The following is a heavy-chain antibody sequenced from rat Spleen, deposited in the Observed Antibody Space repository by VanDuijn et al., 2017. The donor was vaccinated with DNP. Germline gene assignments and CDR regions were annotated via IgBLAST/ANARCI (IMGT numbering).Heavy chain of an antibody. Sequence: EVKLVESGGGLVQPGRSLKLSCAASGFTFMNYGMAWVRQAPTKGLEWVAFVNNGGDKIYYRDSVKGRFTLSRDKAKDTQTLQMDDLRSKDTATYYCTRYEGGYYNFDEWGQGVMVTVSS. CDR2: VNNGGDKI. CDR3: TRYEGGYYNFDE. D-gene: IGHD1-1*01. J-gene: IGHJ2*01. CDR1: GFTFMNYG. V-gene: IGHV5S13*01.